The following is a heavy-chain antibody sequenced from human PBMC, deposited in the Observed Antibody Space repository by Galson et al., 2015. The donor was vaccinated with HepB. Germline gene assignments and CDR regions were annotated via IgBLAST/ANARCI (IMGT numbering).Heavy chain of an antibody. V-gene: IGHV3-23*05. J-gene: IGHJ4*02. Sequence: SLRLSCAASGFTFNTHAMSWVRQAPGQGLEWVSGISGSGGSTYYAASVRGRFTVSRDNSRNTLSLQMSSLRADDTATYYCATVPTPPATIGRRVHIYWGQGTLFTVSS. CDR3: ATVPTPPATIGRRVHIY. CDR2: ISGSGGST. D-gene: IGHD6-6*01. CDR1: GFTFNTHA.